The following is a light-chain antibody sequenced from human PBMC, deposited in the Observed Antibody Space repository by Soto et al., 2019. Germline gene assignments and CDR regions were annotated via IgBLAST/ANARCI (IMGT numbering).Light chain of an antibody. J-gene: IGKJ4*01. CDR3: QKDNDWPLT. CDR2: GAS. V-gene: IGKV3D-15*01. CDR1: QRIVNH. Sequence: EIMMTQSPATLSVSPGERATLSCRASQRIVNHLAWYQQKPGQAPRLLIHGASTRATGIPARFSGSGFGTEFTLSISSLQSEDSAVYWCQKDNDWPLTFGGGTKVEIK.